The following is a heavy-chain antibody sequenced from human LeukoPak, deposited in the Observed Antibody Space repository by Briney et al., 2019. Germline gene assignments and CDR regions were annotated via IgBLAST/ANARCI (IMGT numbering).Heavy chain of an antibody. CDR2: INHSGST. D-gene: IGHD3-22*01. Sequence: PSETLSLTCAVYGGSFSGYYWSWIRQRPGKGLGWVGEINHSGSTNYNPSLKSRVTISVDTSKNQFSLKLSSVTAADTAVYYCARGSIGESYYYDSSGYYYDYWGQGTLVTVSS. CDR3: ARGSIGESYYYDSSGYYYDY. J-gene: IGHJ4*02. V-gene: IGHV4-34*01. CDR1: GGSFSGYY.